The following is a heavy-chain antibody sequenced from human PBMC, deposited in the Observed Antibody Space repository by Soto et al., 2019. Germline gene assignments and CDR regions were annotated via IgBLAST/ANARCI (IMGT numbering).Heavy chain of an antibody. CDR3: ARLTSTARVVADWFDP. CDR1: GYTFTTNW. D-gene: IGHD2-2*01. Sequence: GESLKISCKASGYTFTTNWIAWVRQMPGKGLEWMGIIYPDDSDTSYSPSFEGQVTISADKSISTAYLQWSSLRASDTAVYYCARLTSTARVVADWFDPWGQGTLVTVSS. J-gene: IGHJ5*02. V-gene: IGHV5-51*01. CDR2: IYPDDSDT.